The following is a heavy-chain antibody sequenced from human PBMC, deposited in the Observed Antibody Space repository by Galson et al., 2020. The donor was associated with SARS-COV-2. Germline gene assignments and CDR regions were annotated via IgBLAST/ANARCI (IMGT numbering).Heavy chain of an antibody. J-gene: IGHJ4*02. CDR1: GFTFSSYN. D-gene: IGHD3-10*01. Sequence: GGSLRLSCAASGFTFSSYNFHWVRQAPGKGLEYVSVISTNGGTTYYVNSVKGRFTISRDNSKNTLYLQMGSLRAEDMAVYYCARAQKRAGSGMGDYWGQGTLVTVSS. CDR2: ISTNGGTT. V-gene: IGHV3-64*01. CDR3: ARAQKRAGSGMGDY.